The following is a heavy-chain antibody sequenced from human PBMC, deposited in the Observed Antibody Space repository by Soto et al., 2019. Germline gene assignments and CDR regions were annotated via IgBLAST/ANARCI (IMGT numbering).Heavy chain of an antibody. Sequence: AASLKISCKGSGYMFTSSWIIWVRQMRGRGLEWMGRIDLTDSYTNYNPSCERHVTMSVAKSINTAYLQWSTLKTSDTAIYYCARLESRTLLQPHDYYCMDDWGQGTTVTVSS. J-gene: IGHJ6*02. CDR3: ARLESRTLLQPHDYYCMDD. D-gene: IGHD1-1*01. CDR1: GYMFTSSW. V-gene: IGHV5-10-1*01. CDR2: IDLTDSYT.